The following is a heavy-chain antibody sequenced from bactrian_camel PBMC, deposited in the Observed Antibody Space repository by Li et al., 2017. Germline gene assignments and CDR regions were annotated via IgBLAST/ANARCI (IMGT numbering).Heavy chain of an antibody. Sequence: DVQLVESGGGLVQPGGSLRLSCADSGFTFSSYAMNWVRQAPGKGLEWVSSINGGGGSTYYANSVQGRFTISRDNAKNTVYLQLNSLKTEDMAMYYCAKDDVSYVMGKFALWGQGTQVTVS. CDR1: GFTFSSYA. CDR3: AKDDVSYVMGKFAL. D-gene: IGHD1*01. CDR2: INGGGGST. V-gene: IGHV3S40*01. J-gene: IGHJ4*01.